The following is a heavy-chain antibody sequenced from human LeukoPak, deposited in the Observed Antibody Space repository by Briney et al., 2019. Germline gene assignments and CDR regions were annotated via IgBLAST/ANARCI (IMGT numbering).Heavy chain of an antibody. CDR1: GGSISSYY. V-gene: IGHV4-34*01. CDR2: INHSGST. CDR3: ARGPNGDYGSDY. J-gene: IGHJ4*02. Sequence: SETLSLTCTVSGGSISSYYWSWIRQPPGKGLEWIGEINHSGSTNYNPSLKSRVTISVDTSKNQFSLKLSSVTAADTAVYYCARGPNGDYGSDYWGQGTLVTVSS. D-gene: IGHD4-17*01.